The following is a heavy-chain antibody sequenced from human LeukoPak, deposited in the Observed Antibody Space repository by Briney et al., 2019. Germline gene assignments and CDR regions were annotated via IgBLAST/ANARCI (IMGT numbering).Heavy chain of an antibody. Sequence: PGGSLRLSCAASGFTFDDYAMHWVRQAPGKGLEWVSGISWNSGSIGYADSVKGRFTISRDNSKNTLYLQVNSLRAEDTAVYYCAKDLMQQLVRLSFSAIDYWGQGTLVTVSS. CDR3: AKDLMQQLVRLSFSAIDY. CDR1: GFTFDDYA. CDR2: ISWNSGSI. J-gene: IGHJ4*02. V-gene: IGHV3-9*01. D-gene: IGHD6-13*01.